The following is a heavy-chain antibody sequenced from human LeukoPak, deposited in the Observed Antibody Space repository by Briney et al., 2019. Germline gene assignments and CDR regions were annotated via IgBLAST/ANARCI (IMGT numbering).Heavy chain of an antibody. D-gene: IGHD3-16*02. CDR2: ISAYNGNT. CDR1: GYTFTSYG. Sequence: ASEKVSCKASGYTFTSYGISWVRQAPGQGLEWMGWISAYNGNTNYAQKLQGRVTMTTDTSTSTAYMELRSLRSDDTAVYYCARDLQSEGLGELSPNWFDPWGQGTLVTVSS. CDR3: ARDLQSEGLGELSPNWFDP. V-gene: IGHV1-18*04. J-gene: IGHJ5*02.